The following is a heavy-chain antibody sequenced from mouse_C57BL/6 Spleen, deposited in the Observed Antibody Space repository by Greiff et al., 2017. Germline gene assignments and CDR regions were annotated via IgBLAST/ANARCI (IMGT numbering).Heavy chain of an antibody. CDR1: GYTFTDYE. J-gene: IGHJ3*01. CDR3: TRKESFAY. V-gene: IGHV1-15*01. Sequence: VQLKESGAELVRPGASVTLSCKASGYTFTDYEMHWVKQTPVHGLEWIGSIDPETGGTAYNQKFKGKAILTADKSSSTAYMELRSLTSEDSAVYYCTRKESFAYWGQGTLVTVSA. CDR2: IDPETGGT.